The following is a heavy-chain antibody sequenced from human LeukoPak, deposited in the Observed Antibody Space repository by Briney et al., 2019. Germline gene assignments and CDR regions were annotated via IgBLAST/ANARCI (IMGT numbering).Heavy chain of an antibody. J-gene: IGHJ5*02. V-gene: IGHV4-30-4*01. CDR1: GGSISSGGYY. Sequence: SETLSLTCTVSGGSISSGGYYWSWIRQPPGKGLEWIGYINYSGSTYYNPSLRSRVTISVDTSKNQFSLRLSSVTAADTAVYYCARTGYYYDTSGVEGGHWFDPWGQGTLVTVSS. CDR2: INYSGST. CDR3: ARTGYYYDTSGVEGGHWFDP. D-gene: IGHD3-22*01.